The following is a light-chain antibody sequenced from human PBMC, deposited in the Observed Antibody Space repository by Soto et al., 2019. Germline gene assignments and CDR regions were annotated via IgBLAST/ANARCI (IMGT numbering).Light chain of an antibody. CDR3: QQAASFPIT. Sequence: DIHMTQSASYLSSSVGDRVTITGRASQGIKNWLAWYQQKPGKAPNLLIYTGSSLQSGVPSRFSGSGSGTDFTLTINSLQPEDFATYYCQQAASFPITFGQGTRLEIK. CDR1: QGIKNW. J-gene: IGKJ5*01. CDR2: TGS. V-gene: IGKV1-12*01.